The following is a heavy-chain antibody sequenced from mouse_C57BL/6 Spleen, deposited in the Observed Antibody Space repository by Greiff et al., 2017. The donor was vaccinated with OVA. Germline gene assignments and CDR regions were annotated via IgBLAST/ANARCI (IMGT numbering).Heavy chain of an antibody. CDR2: IHPNSGST. J-gene: IGHJ3*01. V-gene: IGHV1-64*01. CDR1: GYTFTSYW. CDR3: ARSPPGGPAWCAY. Sequence: QVQLQQPGAELVKPGASVKLSCKASGYTFTSYWMHWVKQRPGQGLEWIGMIHPNSGSTNYNEKFKSKATLTVDKSSSTAYMQLSSLTSEDSAVYYCARSPPGGPAWCAYWGQGTLVTVSA.